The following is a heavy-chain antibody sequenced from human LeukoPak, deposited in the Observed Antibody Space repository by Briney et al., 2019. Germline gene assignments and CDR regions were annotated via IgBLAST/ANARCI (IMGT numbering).Heavy chain of an antibody. D-gene: IGHD5-18*01. V-gene: IGHV3-30*02. CDR2: IRYDGSKK. CDR3: AKDRLRGGYGFDLMDY. CDR1: GFTFSSYG. Sequence: GGSLRLSCAASGFTFSSYGMHWVRQAPGKGLEWVAFIRYDGSKKYYVDSVKGRFTISRDNSKNTLYLQMNSLRAEDTAVYYCAKDRLRGGYGFDLMDYWGQGTLVTVSS. J-gene: IGHJ4*02.